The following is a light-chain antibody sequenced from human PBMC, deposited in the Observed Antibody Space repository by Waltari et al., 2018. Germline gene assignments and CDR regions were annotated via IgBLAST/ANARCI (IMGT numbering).Light chain of an antibody. J-gene: IGKJ4*01. V-gene: IGKV3-11*01. CDR3: QQRSNWPLT. CDR2: AAS. CDR1: QSVSSY. Sequence: IVLTQSPATLPLPPGERATLSCRASQSVSSYLVWYQQKPGQAPRLLIFAASNRATGIPARFSGSGSGTDFTLTISSLEPEDFAVYYCQQRSNWPLTFGGGTKVEIK.